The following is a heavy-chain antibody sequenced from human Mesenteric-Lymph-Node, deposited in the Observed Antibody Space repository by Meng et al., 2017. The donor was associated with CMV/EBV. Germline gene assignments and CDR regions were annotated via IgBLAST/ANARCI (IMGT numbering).Heavy chain of an antibody. CDR2: IGSTGIDT. CDR3: ARPGLAVAGTRWFDT. CDR1: GVTFNNYA. J-gene: IGHJ5*02. V-gene: IGHV3-23*01. D-gene: IGHD6-19*01. Sequence: GESLKISCAASGVTFNNYAMSWVRQAPGKGLEWVSGIGSTGIDTHNADSVKGRFTISRDNAKNTLYLQMNSLRVEDTALYYCARPGLAVAGTRWFDTWGQGTLVTVSS.